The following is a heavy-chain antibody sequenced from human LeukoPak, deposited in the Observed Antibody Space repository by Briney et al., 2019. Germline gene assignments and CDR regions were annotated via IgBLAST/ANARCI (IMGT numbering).Heavy chain of an antibody. CDR2: IYHSGTT. V-gene: IGHV4-4*02. J-gene: IGHJ4*02. D-gene: IGHD2-15*01. Sequence: SQTLSLTCAVSAGSISSSHWWCCGRLPPGKRLEWSGEIYHSGTTNYNPSLKRRVTISVDKSKNQFSLKLSSVTAADTVIYYCAREKEWRFFDYWGQGNLVSVS. CDR1: AGSISSSHW. CDR3: AREKEWRFFDY.